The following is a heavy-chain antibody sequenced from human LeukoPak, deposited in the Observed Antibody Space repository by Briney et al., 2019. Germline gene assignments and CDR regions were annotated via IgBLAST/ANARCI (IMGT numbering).Heavy chain of an antibody. V-gene: IGHV5-51*01. D-gene: IGHD3-10*01. CDR1: GYSFTSYW. J-gene: IGHJ6*02. Sequence: GGSLKISCKGSGYSFTSYWIGWVRQMPGKGLEWMGIIYPGDSDTRYSPSFQGQVTISADKSISTAYLQWSSLKASDTAMYYCARLGGITMVRGVIHDGMDVWGQGTTVTVSS. CDR2: IYPGDSDT. CDR3: ARLGGITMVRGVIHDGMDV.